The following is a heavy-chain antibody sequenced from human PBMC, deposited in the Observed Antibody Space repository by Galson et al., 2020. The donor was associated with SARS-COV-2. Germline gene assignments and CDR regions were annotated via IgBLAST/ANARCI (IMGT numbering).Heavy chain of an antibody. D-gene: IGHD1-26*01. J-gene: IGHJ4*02. V-gene: IGHV3-23*01. CDR1: GFTFSSYA. CDR2: ISGSGGGT. Sequence: GGSLRLSCVASGFTFSSYAMGWVRQAPGKGLESVSIISGSGGGTYYADSVKGRFTISRDNSKNTLYLQMNSLRAEDTAVYYCAKGGKGLVGACDYWGQGTLVTVSS. CDR3: AKGGKGLVGACDY.